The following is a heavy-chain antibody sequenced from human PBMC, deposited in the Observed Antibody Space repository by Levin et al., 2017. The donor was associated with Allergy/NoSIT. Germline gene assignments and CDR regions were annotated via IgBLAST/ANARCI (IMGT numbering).Heavy chain of an antibody. CDR3: ARGGYRVVYCGGDCLFDK. Sequence: GGSLRLSCAASGFTFSSYAMHWVRQAPGKGLEWVAVISHDGSNEEYADSVKGRFIISRDKSDNTLYLHMNSPRAEDTAVYYCARGGYRVVYCGGDCLFDKWGQGTLVIVSS. CDR2: ISHDGSNE. D-gene: IGHD2-21*01. J-gene: IGHJ4*02. CDR1: GFTFSSYA. V-gene: IGHV3-30-3*01.